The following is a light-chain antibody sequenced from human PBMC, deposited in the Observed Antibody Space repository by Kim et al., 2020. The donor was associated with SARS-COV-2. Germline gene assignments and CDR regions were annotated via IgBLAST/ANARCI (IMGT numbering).Light chain of an antibody. CDR3: SSYAGSNNFVV. J-gene: IGLJ2*01. CDR1: SSDVGGYNY. Sequence: QSVAISCTGTSSDVGGYNYVSWYQQHPNKAPKLMIFEVSKRPSGVPHRFSGSKSGNTASLTVSGLQAEDEADYYCSSYAGSNNFVVFGGGTQLTVL. CDR2: EVS. V-gene: IGLV2-8*01.